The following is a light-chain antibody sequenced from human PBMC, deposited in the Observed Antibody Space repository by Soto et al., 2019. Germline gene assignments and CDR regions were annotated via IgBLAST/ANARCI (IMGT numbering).Light chain of an antibody. CDR2: GAS. V-gene: IGKV1-12*01. Sequence: DIQMTQSPSSVSASVGDRVTITCRASQGVSSWLAWYQQKPGRAPKLLIYGASTLQSGVPSRFSGSGSGTDFSLTITTLQPADSATYYCQQADTFPLTFGGGTKVEI. CDR1: QGVSSW. J-gene: IGKJ4*01. CDR3: QQADTFPLT.